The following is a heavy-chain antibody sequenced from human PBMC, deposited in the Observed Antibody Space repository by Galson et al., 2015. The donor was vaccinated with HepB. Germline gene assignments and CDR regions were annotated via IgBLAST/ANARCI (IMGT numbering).Heavy chain of an antibody. CDR2: INPSGGVT. D-gene: IGHD6-19*01. CDR1: GYTFTSYY. J-gene: IGHJ4*02. V-gene: IGHV1-46*01. Sequence: SVKVSCKAFGYTFTSYYIHWVRQAPGQGLEWMGIINPSGGVTSYAQKFQGRITLTRDTSTRTVYMELSSLRSEDTAVYYCARDAGYSNGWYPYWGQGTLVTVSS. CDR3: ARDAGYSNGWYPY.